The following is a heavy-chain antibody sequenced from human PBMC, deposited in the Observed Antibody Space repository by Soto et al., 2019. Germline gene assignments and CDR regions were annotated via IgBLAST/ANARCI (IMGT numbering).Heavy chain of an antibody. CDR1: GFTFSDYY. D-gene: IGHD6-19*01. CDR3: AREGEIGYSSGWYRRLGYYYMDV. V-gene: IGHV3-11*01. J-gene: IGHJ6*03. CDR2: ISSSGSTI. Sequence: GSLRLSCAASGFTFSDYYMSWIRQAPGKGLEWVSYISSSGSTIYYADSVKGRFTISRDNAKNSLYLQMNSLRAEDTAVYYCAREGEIGYSSGWYRRLGYYYMDVWGKGTTVTVSS.